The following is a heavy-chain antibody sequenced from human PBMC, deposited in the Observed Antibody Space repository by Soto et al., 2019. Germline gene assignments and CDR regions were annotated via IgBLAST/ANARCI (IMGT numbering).Heavy chain of an antibody. J-gene: IGHJ5*02. CDR2: INHSGST. D-gene: IGHD3-9*01. CDR1: GGSFSGYY. Sequence: SETLSLTCAVYGGSFSGYYWSWIRQPPGKGLEWIGEINHSGSTNYNPSLKSRVTISVDTSKNKFSLKLISMTAADPAVYYCAARDDYSDILTCYPGSFGPWGQGTLVT. V-gene: IGHV4-34*01. CDR3: AARDDYSDILTCYPGSFGP.